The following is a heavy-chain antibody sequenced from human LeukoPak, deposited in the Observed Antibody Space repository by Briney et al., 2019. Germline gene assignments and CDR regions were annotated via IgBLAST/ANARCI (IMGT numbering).Heavy chain of an antibody. V-gene: IGHV1-8*03. J-gene: IGHJ6*03. CDR2: MNPNSGNT. CDR1: GYTFTSYD. Sequence: ASVKVSCKASGYTFTSYDINWVRQATGQGLEWMGWMNPNSGNTGYAQKFQGRVTITRNTSISTAYMELSSLRSEDTAVYYCARGAVNRYNWNDDNYYYYYMDVWGKGTTVIIPS. D-gene: IGHD1-1*01. CDR3: ARGAVNRYNWNDDNYYYYYMDV.